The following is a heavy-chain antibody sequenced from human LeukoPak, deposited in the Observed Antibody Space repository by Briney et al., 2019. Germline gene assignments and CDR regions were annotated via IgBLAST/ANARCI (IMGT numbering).Heavy chain of an antibody. CDR1: GGSISSYY. CDR2: IYYSGST. V-gene: IGHV4-59*12. J-gene: IGHJ4*02. D-gene: IGHD3-22*01. CDR3: ASLYYYDSSGYSMSGRGISEKDY. Sequence: SETLSLTCSVSGGSISSYYWSWIRQPPGKGLEWGGYIYYSGSTTYNPSLKSRVTISVDTSTNQFSLKLSSVTAADTAVYYCASLYYYDSSGYSMSGRGISEKDYWGQGTLVTVSS.